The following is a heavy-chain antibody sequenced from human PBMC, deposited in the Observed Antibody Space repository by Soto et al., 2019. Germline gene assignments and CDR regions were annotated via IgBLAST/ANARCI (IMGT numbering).Heavy chain of an antibody. J-gene: IGHJ4*02. Sequence: EVQLLESGGGLVQPGGSLRLSCAASGFTFSSYAMSWVRQAPGKGLEWVSAISGSGGSTYYADSVKGRFTISRDDSKNTLYLQMNSLRAEDTAVYYCAKDHEVVVVPAAIYWGQGTLVTVSS. CDR1: GFTFSSYA. V-gene: IGHV3-23*01. CDR3: AKDHEVVVVPAAIY. CDR2: ISGSGGST. D-gene: IGHD2-2*01.